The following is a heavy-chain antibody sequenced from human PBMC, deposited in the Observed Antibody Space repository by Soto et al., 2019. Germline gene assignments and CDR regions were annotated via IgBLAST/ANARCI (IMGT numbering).Heavy chain of an antibody. D-gene: IGHD3-22*01. CDR3: AKSHYDSSNYYIIEH. Sequence: KPSETLSLTCTVSGGSISSYYWSWFRQSPGKGLECIGRFYYTGSTNYNPSLKSRVTISVYRSKTQCSLKLTSVTAADTAVYYCAKSHYDSSNYYIIEHCGQGTLVTVSS. CDR2: FYYTGST. CDR1: GGSISSYY. V-gene: IGHV4-59*01. J-gene: IGHJ5*02.